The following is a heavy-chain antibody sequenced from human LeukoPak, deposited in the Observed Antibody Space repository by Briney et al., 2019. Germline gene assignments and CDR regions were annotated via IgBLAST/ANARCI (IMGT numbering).Heavy chain of an antibody. V-gene: IGHV3-15*01. CDR2: IKSKTDGGTT. CDR3: TTRAMPRYSSSWYPPQL. D-gene: IGHD6-13*01. Sequence: GGSLRLSCAASGFTFSNAWMSWVRQAPGKGLEWIGRIKSKTDGGTTDYAAPVKGRFTISRDDSKNTLYLQMNSLKTEDTAVYYCTTRAMPRYSSSWYPPQLWGQGTLVTVSS. CDR1: GFTFSNAW. J-gene: IGHJ4*02.